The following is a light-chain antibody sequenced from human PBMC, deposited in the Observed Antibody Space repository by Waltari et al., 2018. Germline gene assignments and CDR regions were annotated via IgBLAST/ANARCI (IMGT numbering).Light chain of an antibody. CDR1: QNVNSN. J-gene: IGKJ2*01. CDR2: GAS. Sequence: EVVMTQSPATLSVSPGERATLSCRASQNVNSNLAWYQQKPGQAPRLLIYGASTTATGIPARFSGSGSGTEFTLTISSLQSEDFAVYYCHQDNNWPPFTFGQGTKLEIK. V-gene: IGKV3-15*01. CDR3: HQDNNWPPFT.